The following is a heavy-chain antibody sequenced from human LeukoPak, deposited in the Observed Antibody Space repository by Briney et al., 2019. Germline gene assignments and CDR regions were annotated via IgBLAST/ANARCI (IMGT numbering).Heavy chain of an antibody. CDR3: TTVRGRYCSSTSCYSSGD. CDR1: GFTFSNAW. V-gene: IGHV3-15*01. J-gene: IGHJ4*02. CDR2: IKSKTEGGTT. D-gene: IGHD2-2*01. Sequence: GGYLRLSCAASGFTFSNAWMSWVRQAPGKGLEWVGRIKSKTEGGTTDYAAPVKGRFTISRDDSKNTLYLQMNSLKTEDTAVYYCTTVRGRYCSSTSCYSSGDWGQGTLVTVSS.